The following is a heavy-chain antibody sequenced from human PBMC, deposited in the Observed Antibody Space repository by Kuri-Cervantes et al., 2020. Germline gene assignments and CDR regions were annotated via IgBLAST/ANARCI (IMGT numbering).Heavy chain of an antibody. CDR1: GYTFTSYY. V-gene: IGHV1-46*01. J-gene: IGHJ1*01. D-gene: IGHD1-26*01. CDR2: INPSGGST. Sequence: ASVKVSCKASGYTFTSYYMHWVRQAPGQGLEWMGIINPSGGSTSYAQKFQGRVTMTRDTSTSTVYMELSSLRSEDTAVYYCARDYPVGATGEYFQHWGQGTLVTVSS. CDR3: ARDYPVGATGEYFQH.